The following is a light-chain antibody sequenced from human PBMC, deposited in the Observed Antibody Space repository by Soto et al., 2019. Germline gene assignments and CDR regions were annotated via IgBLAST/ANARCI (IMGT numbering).Light chain of an antibody. Sequence: GLTQSPGTVSLSPRDRATLSCRPSQRVSARYLAWYHQKPGQAPRLLIFGASDRATGIPDRFSGSGSGTDFTLTISRLEPEDFAVYYCQQYGSSPRTFGQGTKVDNK. CDR2: GAS. V-gene: IGKV3-20*01. CDR1: QRVSARY. J-gene: IGKJ1*01. CDR3: QQYGSSPRT.